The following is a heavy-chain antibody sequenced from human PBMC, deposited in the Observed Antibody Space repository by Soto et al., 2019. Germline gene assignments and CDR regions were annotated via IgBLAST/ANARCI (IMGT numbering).Heavy chain of an antibody. D-gene: IGHD3-22*01. J-gene: IGHJ4*02. V-gene: IGHV1-69*13. Sequence: SVKVSCKASGGTFSSYAISWVRQAPGQGLEWMGGIIPIFGTANYAQKFQGRVTITADESTSTAYMELSSLRSDDTAVYYCARGYYYYASSGYSFDYCGQGTLVTVSS. CDR2: IIPIFGTA. CDR3: ARGYYYYASSGYSFDY. CDR1: GGTFSSYA.